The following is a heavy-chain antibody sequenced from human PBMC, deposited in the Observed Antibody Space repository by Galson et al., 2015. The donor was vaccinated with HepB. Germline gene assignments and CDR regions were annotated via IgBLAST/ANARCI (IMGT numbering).Heavy chain of an antibody. CDR3: AKDVRHFTLVRGAITAPGGMDV. CDR1: GTTVRTFG. CDR2: IRSGGTYK. Sequence: SLRLSCAASGTTVRTFGMHWVRQAPGKGLEWVAFIRSGGTYKDHGESVKGRFTISRDNSKDTLYLQMNSLRVEDTAVYYCAKDVRHFTLVRGAITAPGGMDVWGQGTTVTVSS. V-gene: IGHV3-30*02. J-gene: IGHJ6*02. D-gene: IGHD3-10*01.